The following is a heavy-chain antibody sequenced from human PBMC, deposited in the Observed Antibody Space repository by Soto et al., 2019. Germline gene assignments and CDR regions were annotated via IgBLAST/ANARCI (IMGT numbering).Heavy chain of an antibody. J-gene: IGHJ6*02. V-gene: IGHV3-7*04. D-gene: IGHD3-22*01. CDR1: GFTFSSYW. CDR3: ARFYYDSSGYLPSPYYYYYGMDL. CDR2: IKQDGGEK. Sequence: WGSLRLSCVASGFTFSSYWMSCVRQAPGKGLEWVANIKQDGGEKYYVDSVKGRFTISRDNAKNSLYLQMNSLRAEDTAVYYCARFYYDSSGYLPSPYYYYYGMDLWGQGTTVTVSS.